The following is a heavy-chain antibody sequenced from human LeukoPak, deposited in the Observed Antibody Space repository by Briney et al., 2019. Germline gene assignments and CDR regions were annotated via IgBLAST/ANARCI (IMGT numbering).Heavy chain of an antibody. J-gene: IGHJ4*02. CDR3: AKAGYSSSWYVDY. CDR2: ISNDGSNK. V-gene: IGHV3-30*18. Sequence: PGGSLRFSCAASGFTFSSYGMHWVRQASGKGLEWVAVISNDGSNKYYADSVKGRFTISRDNSKNTLYLQMNSLRAEDTAVYYCAKAGYSSSWYVDYWGQGTLVLVSS. CDR1: GFTFSSYG. D-gene: IGHD6-13*01.